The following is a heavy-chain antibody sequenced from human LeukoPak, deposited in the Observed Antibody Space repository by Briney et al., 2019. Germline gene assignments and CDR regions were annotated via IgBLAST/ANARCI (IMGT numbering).Heavy chain of an antibody. J-gene: IGHJ4*02. CDR3: ARDSGIFGRPFDY. CDR1: GFTFSSYE. Sequence: GGSLRLSCAASGFTFSSYEMNWVRQAPGKGLEWVSYISSSGGTKYYADSVKGRFTISRDNAKNSLYLQMNSLRAEDTAVYYCARDSGIFGRPFDYWGQGTLVTVSS. V-gene: IGHV3-48*03. CDR2: ISSSGGTK. D-gene: IGHD3-3*02.